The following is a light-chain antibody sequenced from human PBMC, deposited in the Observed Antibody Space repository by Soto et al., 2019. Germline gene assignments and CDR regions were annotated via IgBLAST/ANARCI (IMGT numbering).Light chain of an antibody. Sequence: EIVLTQSPGTLSLSPGERATLSCRASQTVLNNYLTWYQQKPGQAPRRLIFGASIRATGIPDRFSGSGSGTDFTLTISRLEPEDFAVYYCHQYDNAPQTYGQGTKVEIK. V-gene: IGKV3-20*01. CDR1: QTVLNNY. CDR2: GAS. J-gene: IGKJ2*01. CDR3: HQYDNAPQT.